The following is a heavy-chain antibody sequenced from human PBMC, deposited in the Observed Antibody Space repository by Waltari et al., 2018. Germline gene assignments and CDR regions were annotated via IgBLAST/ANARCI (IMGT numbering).Heavy chain of an antibody. D-gene: IGHD3-3*01. CDR1: GYTFTSYY. J-gene: IGHJ4*02. Sequence: QVQLVQSGAEVKKPGASVKVSCKASGYTFTSYYMHWVRQAPGQGLEWMGIINPSGGSTSYEKKCQGRVTMTRDTSTSTVYMELSSLRSEDTAVYYCARESGSGYYSGGGYWGQGTLVTVSS. CDR2: INPSGGST. CDR3: ARESGSGYYSGGGY. V-gene: IGHV1-46*01.